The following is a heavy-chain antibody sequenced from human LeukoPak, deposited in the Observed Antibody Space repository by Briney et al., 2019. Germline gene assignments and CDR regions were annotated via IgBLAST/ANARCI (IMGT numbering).Heavy chain of an antibody. CDR2: IYYSGST. CDR3: ATGGVITFDY. D-gene: IGHD3-3*01. CDR1: GGSISSYY. V-gene: IGHV4-59*01. J-gene: IGHJ4*02. Sequence: SETLSLTCTVSGGSISSYYWSWIRQPAGKGLEWIGYIYYSGSTNYNPSLKSRVTISVDTSKNQFSLKLSSVTAADTAVYYCATGGVITFDYWGQGTLVTVSS.